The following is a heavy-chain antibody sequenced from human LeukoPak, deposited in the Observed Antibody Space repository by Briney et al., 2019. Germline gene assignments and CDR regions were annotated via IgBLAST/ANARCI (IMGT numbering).Heavy chain of an antibody. CDR2: IYTSGST. Sequence: SETLSLTCTVSGGSISSGSYYWSWIRQPAGKGLEWIGRIYTSGSTNYNHSLQSRVTISLDTSKNQFSLKLSSVTAADTAVYYCANSIDFDYGDYYFDYWGQGALVTISS. D-gene: IGHD4-17*01. J-gene: IGHJ4*02. CDR1: GGSISSGSYY. CDR3: ANSIDFDYGDYYFDY. V-gene: IGHV4-61*02.